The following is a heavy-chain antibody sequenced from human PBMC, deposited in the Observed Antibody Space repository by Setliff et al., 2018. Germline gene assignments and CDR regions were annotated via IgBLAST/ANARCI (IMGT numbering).Heavy chain of an antibody. CDR3: ARAGFELGQYNWFDP. CDR2: IYVSTGST. Sequence: SETLSLTCTVSGGSISRGSYDWSWIRQLAGKGLEWIGRIYVSTGSTNYSPSLKSRVSISVDRSKNQFSLNLTSVTAADTAVYYCARAGFELGQYNWFDPWGQGTLVTVSS. D-gene: IGHD3-3*02. J-gene: IGHJ5*02. CDR1: GGSISRGSYD. V-gene: IGHV4-61*02.